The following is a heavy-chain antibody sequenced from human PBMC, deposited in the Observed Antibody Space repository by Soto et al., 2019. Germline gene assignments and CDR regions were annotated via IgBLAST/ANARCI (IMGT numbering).Heavy chain of an antibody. CDR1: GGSISSSSYY. J-gene: IGHJ6*02. V-gene: IGHV4-39*01. CDR2: IYYSGKT. D-gene: IGHD3-3*01. Sequence: SETLSLTCTVSGGSISSSSYYWAWIRQPPGKGLEWIGSIYYSGKTYYKPSLKSRVTISVDTSKNQFSLKLSSVTAADTAVYYCARYYDFWSGYYFYYYYGMDVWGQGTTVTVSS. CDR3: ARYYDFWSGYYFYYYYGMDV.